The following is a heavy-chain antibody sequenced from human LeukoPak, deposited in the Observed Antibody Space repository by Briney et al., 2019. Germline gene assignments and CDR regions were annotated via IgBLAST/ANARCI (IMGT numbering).Heavy chain of an antibody. V-gene: IGHV4-59*01. CDR1: RGSISTFY. CDR2: IYYSGST. D-gene: IGHD2/OR15-2a*01. J-gene: IGHJ6*04. Sequence: EALSPTSTCSRGSISTFYWRWVRQPPRKGLEWIGYIYYSGSTNYNPSLKSRLSISVDTSKNQFSLKLRSVSDADTAAYYCARAPFQGYMDVWGKGTTVTVSS. CDR3: ARAPFQGYMDV.